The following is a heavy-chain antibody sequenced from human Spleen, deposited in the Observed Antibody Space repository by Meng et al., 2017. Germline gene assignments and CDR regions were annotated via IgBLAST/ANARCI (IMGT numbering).Heavy chain of an antibody. J-gene: IGHJ4*02. Sequence: QVQVVQAGAGVKKPRASVKVSCKASGYTFISYAMHWVRQAPGQSLEWMGWISGGNVNTKYSQKFQGRVTITRDTSASTAYMELSSLRYEDTAVYYCARVVSGSLDYWGQGTLVTVSS. CDR1: GYTFISYA. CDR2: ISGGNVNT. V-gene: IGHV1-3*01. D-gene: IGHD1-26*01. CDR3: ARVVSGSLDY.